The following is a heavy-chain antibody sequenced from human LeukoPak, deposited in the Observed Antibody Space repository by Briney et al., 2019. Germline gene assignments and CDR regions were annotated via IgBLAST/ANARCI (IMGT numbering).Heavy chain of an antibody. Sequence: ASVKVSCKVSGYTLTELSMHWVRQAPGKGLEWMGGFDPEDGETIYAQKFQGRVTMTEDTSTDTTYMELSSLRSEDTAVYYCATNAPNYDSSGYYYYYGTDVWGQGTTVTVSS. D-gene: IGHD3-22*01. V-gene: IGHV1-24*01. CDR1: GYTLTELS. J-gene: IGHJ6*02. CDR2: FDPEDGET. CDR3: ATNAPNYDSSGYYYYYGTDV.